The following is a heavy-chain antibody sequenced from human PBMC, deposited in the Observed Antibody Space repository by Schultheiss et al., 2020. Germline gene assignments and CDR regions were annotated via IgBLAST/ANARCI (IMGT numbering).Heavy chain of an antibody. Sequence: GGSLRLSCAASGFTFSSYWMSWVRQAPGKGLEWVANIKQDGSEKYYVDSVKGRFTISRDNAKNSLYLQMNSLRAEDTAVYYCARAGAWEWVDAFDSWGQGTMVTVSS. CDR3: ARAGAWEWVDAFDS. CDR2: IKQDGSEK. CDR1: GFTFSSYW. D-gene: IGHD3-3*01. V-gene: IGHV3-7*03. J-gene: IGHJ3*02.